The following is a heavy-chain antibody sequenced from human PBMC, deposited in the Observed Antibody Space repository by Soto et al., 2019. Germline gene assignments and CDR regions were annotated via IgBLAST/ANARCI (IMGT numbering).Heavy chain of an antibody. Sequence: QVQLVQSGAGVKKPGASVKVSCKASGYTFTSYGISWVRQAPGQGLEWMGWISAYNGNTNYAQKLQGRVTMTTDTSTSTAYMELRSLRSDDTAVYYCARLIQTYYDILTGYQPLDYWGQGTLVTVSS. CDR3: ARLIQTYYDILTGYQPLDY. D-gene: IGHD3-9*01. J-gene: IGHJ4*02. CDR1: GYTFTSYG. CDR2: ISAYNGNT. V-gene: IGHV1-18*01.